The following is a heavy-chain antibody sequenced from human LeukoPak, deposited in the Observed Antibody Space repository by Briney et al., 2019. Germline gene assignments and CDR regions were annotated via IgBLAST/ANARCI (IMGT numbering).Heavy chain of an antibody. V-gene: IGHV4-39*07. CDR1: GGSISSSSYY. CDR2: INHSGST. J-gene: IGHJ4*02. CDR3: AREWLLYRYYFDY. D-gene: IGHD3-3*01. Sequence: SETLSLTCTVSGGSISSSSYYWGWIRQPPGKGLEWIGEINHSGSTNHNPSLKSRVTISVDTSKNQFSLKLSSVTAADTAVYYCAREWLLYRYYFDYWGQGTLVTVSS.